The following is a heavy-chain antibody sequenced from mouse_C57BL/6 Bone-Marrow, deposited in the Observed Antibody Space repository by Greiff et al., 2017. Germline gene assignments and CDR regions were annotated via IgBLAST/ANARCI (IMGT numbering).Heavy chain of an antibody. Sequence: DVMLVESGGGLVQPGGSLSLSCAASGFTFTDYYMSWVRQPPGKALEWLGFIRNKANGYTTEYSESVKGRFTISRDNSQSILYLQMNALRGEDSATYYCERYPHSNYVFDYWGQGTTLTVSS. CDR1: GFTFTDYY. J-gene: IGHJ2*01. V-gene: IGHV7-3*01. CDR2: IRNKANGYTT. D-gene: IGHD2-5*01. CDR3: ERYPHSNYVFDY.